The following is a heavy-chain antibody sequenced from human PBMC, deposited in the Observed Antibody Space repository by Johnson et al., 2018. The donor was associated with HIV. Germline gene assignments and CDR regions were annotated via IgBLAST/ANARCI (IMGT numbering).Heavy chain of an antibody. D-gene: IGHD2-2*01. J-gene: IGHJ3*02. CDR2: INWNGGST. CDR1: GFTFDDYA. CDR3: ARHHPASDAFDI. V-gene: IGHV3-20*04. Sequence: VQLVESGGGVVRPGGSLRLSCAASGFTFDDYAMSWVRQVPGKGLEWVSGINWNGGSTGYADSVKGRFTISRDNAKNSLYLQMNNLRAEDTAVYYCARHHPASDAFDIWGQGTMVSVSS.